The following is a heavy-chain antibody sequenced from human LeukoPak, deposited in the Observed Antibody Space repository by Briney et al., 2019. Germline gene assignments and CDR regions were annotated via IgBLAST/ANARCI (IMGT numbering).Heavy chain of an antibody. J-gene: IGHJ5*02. D-gene: IGHD4-17*01. CDR2: INPNSGGT. V-gene: IGHV1-2*02. Sequence: ASVKVSCKASGYTFTGYYMHWVRQAPGQGLEWMGWINPNSGGTNYAQKFQGRVTMTRDTAISKAYMELSRLRSDDTAVYYCARDPGEGPTVTHPWLDPWGQGTLVTVSS. CDR3: ARDPGEGPTVTHPWLDP. CDR1: GYTFTGYY.